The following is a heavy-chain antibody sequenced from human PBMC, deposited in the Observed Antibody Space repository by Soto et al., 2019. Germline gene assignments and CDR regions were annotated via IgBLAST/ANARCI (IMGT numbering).Heavy chain of an antibody. CDR2: IGPNSGST. Sequence: QVQLVQSGPEVKKPGASVKVSCKASNYAFTYNAINWVRQAPGHGLEWLGWIGPNSGSTNYEQDLQGRVTMTTATSTNYAYMELRSLRSDDKGIYYCETSSHEGVGQYVDAFDLWGQGTLVTVSS. J-gene: IGHJ3*01. D-gene: IGHD3-10*01. V-gene: IGHV1-18*01. CDR1: NYAFTYNA. CDR3: ETSSHEGVGQYVDAFDL.